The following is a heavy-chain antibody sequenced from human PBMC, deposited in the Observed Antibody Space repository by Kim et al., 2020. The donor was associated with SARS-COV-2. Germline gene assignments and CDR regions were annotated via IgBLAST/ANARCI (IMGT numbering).Heavy chain of an antibody. CDR1: GGTFSSYA. CDR3: ASSRVEDIVVVPAANNWFDP. Sequence: SVKVSCKASGGTFSSYAISWVRQAPGQGLEWMGGIIPIFGTANYAQKFQGRVTITADETTSTAYMELSSLRSEDTAVYYCASSRVEDIVVVPAANNWFDPWGQGTLVTVSS. CDR2: IIPIFGTA. J-gene: IGHJ5*02. V-gene: IGHV1-69*13. D-gene: IGHD2-2*01.